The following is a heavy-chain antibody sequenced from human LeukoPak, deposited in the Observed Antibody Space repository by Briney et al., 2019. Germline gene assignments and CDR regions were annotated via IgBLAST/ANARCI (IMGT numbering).Heavy chain of an antibody. J-gene: IGHJ3*02. CDR2: IYSGGST. V-gene: IGHV3-53*01. Sequence: GGSLRLSCAASGFTVSSNYMSWVRQAPGKGLEWVSVIYSGGSTYYADSVKGRFTIPRDNSKNTLYLQMNSLRAEDTAVYYCASWGSGEAFDIWGQGTMVTVSS. CDR1: GFTVSSNY. CDR3: ASWGSGEAFDI. D-gene: IGHD6-19*01.